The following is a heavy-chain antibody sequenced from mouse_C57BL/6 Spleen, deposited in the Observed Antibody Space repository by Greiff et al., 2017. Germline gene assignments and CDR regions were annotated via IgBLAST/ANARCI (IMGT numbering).Heavy chain of an antibody. CDR1: GYTFTGYW. CDR2: IHPNSGST. Sequence: VQLQQPGAELVKPGASVKLSCTASGYTFTGYWMHWVKQRPGQGLEWIGMIHPNSGSTKYNAKFKSKPTLTVDESSSTAYMQLSSLTSEDAAVYYCAREGTGYEFEDWGQGITLTVSA. V-gene: IGHV1-64*01. J-gene: IGHJ2*01. CDR3: AREGTGYEFED. D-gene: IGHD3-2*02.